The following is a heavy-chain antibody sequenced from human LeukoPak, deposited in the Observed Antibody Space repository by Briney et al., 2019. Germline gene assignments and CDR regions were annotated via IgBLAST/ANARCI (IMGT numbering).Heavy chain of an antibody. Sequence: GWSLRLSCAASGFAFSSFAMGWVRQAPGKGLEWVSAINGSGGSTYYADSVKGRFTISRDNSKNTLHLQMNSLRAEDTAVYYCANGDKKRITMVRGVMQPFDYWGQGTLVTVSS. CDR1: GFAFSSFA. CDR2: INGSGGST. V-gene: IGHV3-23*01. CDR3: ANGDKKRITMVRGVMQPFDY. J-gene: IGHJ4*02. D-gene: IGHD3-10*01.